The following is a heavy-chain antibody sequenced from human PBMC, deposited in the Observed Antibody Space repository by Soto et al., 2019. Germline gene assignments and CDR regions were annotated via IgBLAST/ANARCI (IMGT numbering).Heavy chain of an antibody. J-gene: IGHJ4*02. CDR2: ITSNGGNT. D-gene: IGHD1-26*01. CDR3: AKGRKSTTWSPFDY. CDR1: GFTFTSYA. Sequence: GGSLRLSCEVSGFTFTSYAMSWVRQAPGKGLEWVSGITSNGGNTYYADSVKGRFTISRDNSRNTLYLQVNSLRAEDTAIYYCAKGRKSTTWSPFDYWGLGTLVTVSS. V-gene: IGHV3-23*01.